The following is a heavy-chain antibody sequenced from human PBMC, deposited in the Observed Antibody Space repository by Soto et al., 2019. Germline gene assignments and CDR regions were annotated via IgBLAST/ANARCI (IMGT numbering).Heavy chain of an antibody. Sequence: LRLSCGASGFTFSNYYMNWVRQAPGKGLEWVGRSRDKPQGYSTAYAASVKGRFTTSRDESKNSAYLQMNSLKTEDTAVYYCVRATYFSDSSGYTRCLDYWGQGTLVTVSS. J-gene: IGHJ4*02. V-gene: IGHV3-72*01. CDR3: VRATYFSDSSGYTRCLDY. CDR1: GFTFSNYY. CDR2: SRDKPQGYST. D-gene: IGHD3-22*01.